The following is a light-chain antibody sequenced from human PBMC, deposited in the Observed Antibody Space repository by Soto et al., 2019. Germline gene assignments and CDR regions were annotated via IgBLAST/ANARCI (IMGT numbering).Light chain of an antibody. CDR2: GAS. Sequence: DIQMTQSPSSLSASVGDRVTSTCRASQSISTYLNWYQQKAGLAPKLLIYGASSLQSGVPERFSGSRSGTDFTLTISSLQPEDFATYYCQQTYDTPLTFGQGTKLDIK. CDR3: QQTYDTPLT. J-gene: IGKJ1*01. CDR1: QSISTY. V-gene: IGKV1-39*01.